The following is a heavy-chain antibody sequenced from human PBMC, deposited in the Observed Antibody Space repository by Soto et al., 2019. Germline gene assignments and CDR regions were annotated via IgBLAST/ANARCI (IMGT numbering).Heavy chain of an antibody. CDR2: IYYSGST. CDR1: GGSIISGDYY. CDR3: ASYDSSGYVFDY. J-gene: IGHJ4*02. Sequence: SETLSLTCTVSGGSIISGDYYWIWIRQPPGKGLEWIGYIYYSGSTYYNPSLKSRVTISVDTSKNQFSLKLSSVTAADTAVYYCASYDSSGYVFDYWGQGTLVTVSS. V-gene: IGHV4-30-4*01. D-gene: IGHD3-22*01.